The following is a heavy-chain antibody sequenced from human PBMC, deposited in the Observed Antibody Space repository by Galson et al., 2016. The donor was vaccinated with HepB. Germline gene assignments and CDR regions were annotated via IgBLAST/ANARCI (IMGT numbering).Heavy chain of an antibody. J-gene: IGHJ4*02. CDR3: ARDPGATEYYFDY. CDR1: GFTFSSYW. Sequence: SLRLSCAATGFTFSSYWMHWVRQAPGKGLVWVSRINSGGSSTSYADSVKGRFTISRDNAKNTLNLQMNSLRAEDTAVYYCARDPGATEYYFDYWAQGTLVTVSS. CDR2: INSGGSST. V-gene: IGHV3-74*01.